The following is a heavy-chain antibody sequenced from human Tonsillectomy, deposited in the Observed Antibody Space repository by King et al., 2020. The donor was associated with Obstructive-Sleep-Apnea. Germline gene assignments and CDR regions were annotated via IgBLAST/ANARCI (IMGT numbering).Heavy chain of an antibody. Sequence: EVQLVESGGGLVKPGGSLRLSCAASGFTFSSYSMNWVRQAPGKGLEWVSSINSRSSYIYYADSVKGRFTISRDNAKNSLYLEMNSLRAEDTAVYYCARDWYYFDYSNYYFFDYWGQGTLVTVSS. CDR2: INSRSSYI. CDR1: GFTFSSYS. J-gene: IGHJ4*02. D-gene: IGHD3-22*01. V-gene: IGHV3-21*01. CDR3: ARDWYYFDYSNYYFFDY.